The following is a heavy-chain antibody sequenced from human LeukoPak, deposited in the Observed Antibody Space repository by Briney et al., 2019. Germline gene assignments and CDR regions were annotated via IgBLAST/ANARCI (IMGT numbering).Heavy chain of an antibody. CDR3: ARGWFGQLLQDY. CDR2: MNPNSGNT. J-gene: IGHJ4*02. D-gene: IGHD3-10*01. Sequence: ASVKLSCKASRYTFTSYDINWVRQATGQGPEWMGLMNPNSGNTGYAQQFQGRVTMTRTTSTSTAYMELSSLRSDDTAVYYCARGWFGQLLQDYWGQGTLVTVSS. V-gene: IGHV1-8*01. CDR1: RYTFTSYD.